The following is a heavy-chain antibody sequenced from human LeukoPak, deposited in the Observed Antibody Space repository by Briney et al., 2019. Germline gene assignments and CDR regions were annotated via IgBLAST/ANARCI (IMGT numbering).Heavy chain of an antibody. D-gene: IGHD2-15*01. CDR3: ARGEVGYCSGGSCCLDY. CDR1: GXTFSSYG. Sequence: GSLRLSYVVSGXTFSSYGMNWVRQAPGKGLEGVSSISSSGTYIDYADSVKGRFTISRDNAKNSLFLQMGSLRAEDTAVYYCARGEVGYCSGGSCCLDYWGQGTLVTVSS. J-gene: IGHJ4*02. CDR2: ISSSGTYI. V-gene: IGHV3-21*01.